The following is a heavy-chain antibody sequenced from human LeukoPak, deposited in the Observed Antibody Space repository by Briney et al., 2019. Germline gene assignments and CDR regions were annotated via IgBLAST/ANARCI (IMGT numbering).Heavy chain of an antibody. Sequence: GGSLRLSCAASGFNFGNYATHWVRQAPGKGLEWVSLIPSGGFYEYYADSVKGRFTISRDDSGNTLYLQLNSLRPEDTAVYYCARDSTYYYESGSSGPHYFDNWGQGTLVTVSS. CDR3: ARDSTYYYESGSSGPHYFDN. CDR1: GFNFGNYA. J-gene: IGHJ4*02. V-gene: IGHV3-30-3*01. CDR2: IPSGGFYE. D-gene: IGHD3-10*01.